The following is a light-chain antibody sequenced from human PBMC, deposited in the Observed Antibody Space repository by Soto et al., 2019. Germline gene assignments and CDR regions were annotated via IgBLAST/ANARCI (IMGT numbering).Light chain of an antibody. V-gene: IGLV7-43*01. CDR3: LILYGDVWV. CDR2: STS. Sequence: QAVVTQEPSLTGSPGGTVTLTCAASTGAVTSGYYPNWFQQKPGQAPKALIYSTSNQPSWTPARFSGSLLGGKAALTLSGVQPEEDAYYYCLILYGDVWVFGGGTQLTVL. J-gene: IGLJ3*02. CDR1: TGAVTSGYY.